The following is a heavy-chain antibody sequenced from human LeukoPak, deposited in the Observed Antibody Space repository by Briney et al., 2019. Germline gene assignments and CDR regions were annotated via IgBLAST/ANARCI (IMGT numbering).Heavy chain of an antibody. CDR1: GYTFTSYA. CDR3: ARAGIAVAGTNYYYGMDV. V-gene: IGHV1-3*01. J-gene: IGHJ6*02. D-gene: IGHD6-19*01. CDR2: INAGNGNT. Sequence: ASVKVSCKASGYTFTSYAMHWVRQAPGQRLEWMGWINAGNGNTKYSQKFQGRVTITRDTSASTAYMELSSLRSEDTAVYYCARAGIAVAGTNYYYGMDVWGQGTTVTVSS.